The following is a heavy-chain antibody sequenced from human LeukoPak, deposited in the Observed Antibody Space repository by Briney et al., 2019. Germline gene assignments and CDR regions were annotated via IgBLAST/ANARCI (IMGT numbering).Heavy chain of an antibody. CDR1: GYSFTNCY. D-gene: IGHD3-16*01. Sequence: SVTLSFKSSGYSFTNCYIRWVRQRPGQGLERMGWIGVYNGYTNYAQKLQGRVTMHTDTSTSTAYVELRSLRSDDTAVYYCGRGGGSGWYVDLWGRGTLVTVSS. CDR3: GRGGGSGWYVDL. CDR2: IGVYNGYT. J-gene: IGHJ2*01. V-gene: IGHV1-18*01.